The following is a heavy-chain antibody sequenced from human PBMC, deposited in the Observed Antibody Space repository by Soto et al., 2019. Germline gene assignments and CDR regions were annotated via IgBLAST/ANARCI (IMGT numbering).Heavy chain of an antibody. Sequence: QVQLVQSGAEVKKPGSSVKVSCKASGGTFSSYAISWVRQAPGQGLEWMGGITPIFGTANYAQKFQGRVTITADESTSTAYMELSSLRSEDTAVYYCARWYSGSYYGSGGHFDYWGQGTLVTVSS. V-gene: IGHV1-69*01. J-gene: IGHJ4*02. D-gene: IGHD1-26*01. CDR1: GGTFSSYA. CDR3: ARWYSGSYYGSGGHFDY. CDR2: ITPIFGTA.